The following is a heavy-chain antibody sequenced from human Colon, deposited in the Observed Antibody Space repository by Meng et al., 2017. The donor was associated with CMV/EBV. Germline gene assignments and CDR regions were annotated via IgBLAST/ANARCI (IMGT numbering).Heavy chain of an antibody. V-gene: IGHV3-30*18. CDR1: ECTFSSYG. D-gene: IGHD6-19*01. Sequence: TYECTFSSYGMHWVRQAPGKGMEWVAVVSYDGSNKYYADSVKGRFTISRDNSKNTLYLQMNSLRAEDTAVYYCAKGIHSSGWYGFDYWGQGTLVTVSS. CDR3: AKGIHSSGWYGFDY. CDR2: VSYDGSNK. J-gene: IGHJ4*02.